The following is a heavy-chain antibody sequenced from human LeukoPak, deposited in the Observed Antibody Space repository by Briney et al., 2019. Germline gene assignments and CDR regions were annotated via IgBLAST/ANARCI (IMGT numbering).Heavy chain of an antibody. CDR2: IIPIFGTA. Sequence: SVKVSCKASGGTFSSYAISWVRQAPGQGLEWMGRIIPIFGTANYAQKFQGRVTITTDESTSTAYMELSSLRSEDTAVYYCARDGDGYNYGTFFDYWSQGTLVTVSS. D-gene: IGHD5-24*01. V-gene: IGHV1-69*05. CDR1: GGTFSSYA. J-gene: IGHJ4*02. CDR3: ARDGDGYNYGTFFDY.